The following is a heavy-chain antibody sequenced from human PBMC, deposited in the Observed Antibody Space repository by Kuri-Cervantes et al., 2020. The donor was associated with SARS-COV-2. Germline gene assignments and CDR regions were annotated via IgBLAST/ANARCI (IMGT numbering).Heavy chain of an antibody. CDR2: NNPNSGGS. Sequence: ASVQVSCKASGYTFTGYYMHWVRQAPGQGLGWMGWNNPNSGGSNYAQKFQGRVTMTRDTSISTAYMELSRLRSDDTAVYYFARDTYYYDSGTWGQGTRVTVSS. V-gene: IGHV1-2*02. D-gene: IGHD3-22*01. J-gene: IGHJ5*02. CDR1: GYTFTGYY. CDR3: ARDTYYYDSGT.